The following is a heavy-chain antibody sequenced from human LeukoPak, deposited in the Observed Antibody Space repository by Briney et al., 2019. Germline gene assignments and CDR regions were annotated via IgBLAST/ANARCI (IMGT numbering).Heavy chain of an antibody. CDR3: ARDPDPYYFDY. CDR1: GFTFSSYW. V-gene: IGHV3-7*01. CDR2: IKQDGSEK. Sequence: PGGSLRLSCAASGFTFSSYWMSWVRQAPGKGLEWVANIKQDGSEKYYVDSVKGRFTISRDNAKNSLYLQMNSQRAEDTAVYYCARDPDPYYFDYWGQGTLVTVSS. J-gene: IGHJ4*02.